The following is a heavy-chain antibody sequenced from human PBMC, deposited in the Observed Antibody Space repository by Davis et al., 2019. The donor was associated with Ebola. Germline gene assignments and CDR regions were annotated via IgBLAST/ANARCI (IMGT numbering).Heavy chain of an antibody. CDR1: GFTFSSDA. CDR3: AKVGSSLKQTDYYYYYMDV. D-gene: IGHD6-6*01. CDR2: ISATGGST. V-gene: IGHV3-23*01. J-gene: IGHJ6*03. Sequence: GESLKISCAASGFTFSSDAMSWVRRAPGKGLEWVSVISATGGSTYYADSVKGRFTISRDNSKNTLYLQMNSLRAEDTAVYYCAKVGSSLKQTDYYYYYMDVWGKGTTVTVSS.